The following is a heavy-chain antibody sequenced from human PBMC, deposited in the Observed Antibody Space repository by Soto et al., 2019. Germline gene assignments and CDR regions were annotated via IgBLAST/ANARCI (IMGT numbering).Heavy chain of an antibody. Sequence: QVQLVESGGGVVKPGGSLRLSCAASEFRFSDYYMTWIRQPPGKGLEWLSYISPSGSYTNHADSVKGRFTITIDNAKNSVSLHMNSLRAEDTAVYYCARGGMSASATDNWCDPWGQGILVTVSS. CDR1: EFRFSDYY. CDR3: ARGGMSASATDNWCDP. J-gene: IGHJ5*02. D-gene: IGHD6-13*01. V-gene: IGHV3-11*06. CDR2: ISPSGSYT.